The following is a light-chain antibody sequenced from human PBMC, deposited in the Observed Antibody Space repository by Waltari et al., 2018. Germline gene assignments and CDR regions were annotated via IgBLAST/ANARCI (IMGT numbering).Light chain of an antibody. CDR2: DAS. CDR1: QSIAPR. J-gene: IGKJ2*01. CDR3: QHSSRLPYT. Sequence: DIQMTQSPSSLSESVGDRVTITCRASQSIAPRLNWDQQKPGKAPKVLIYDASTLQSGVPAIVSGSASGTDFMFTISSLLPEDSARCFCQHSSRLPYTFVQGAKLEMK. V-gene: IGKV1-39*01.